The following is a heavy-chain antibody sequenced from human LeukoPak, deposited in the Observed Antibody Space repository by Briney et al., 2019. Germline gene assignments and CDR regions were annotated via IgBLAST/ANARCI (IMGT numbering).Heavy chain of an antibody. CDR3: ARDRPASPGYFDY. CDR2: INPSGGST. J-gene: IGHJ4*02. V-gene: IGHV1-46*01. D-gene: IGHD3-10*01. Sequence: ASVKVSCKASGYTFTSYYMHWVRQAPGQGLEWMGIINPSGGSTSYAQKFQGRVTITADKSTSTAYMELSSLRSEDTAVYYCARDRPASPGYFDYWGQGTLVTVSS. CDR1: GYTFTSYY.